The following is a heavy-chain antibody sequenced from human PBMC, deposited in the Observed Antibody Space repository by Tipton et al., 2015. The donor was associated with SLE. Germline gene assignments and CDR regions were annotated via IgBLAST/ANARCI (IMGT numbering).Heavy chain of an antibody. J-gene: IGHJ6*03. D-gene: IGHD5-24*01. CDR1: GGSFGVYA. Sequence: QVQLVQSGAEVKKPGSSVKVSCKAAGGSFGVYALSWVRQAPGQGLEWMGGIIPTFGTADYAQKFQGRVTITADKSTSTAYMELSSLRPEDTAVYYCAREADGSPGDLGYSYYMDVWGRGTAVTVSS. CDR3: AREADGSPGDLGYSYYMDV. CDR2: IIPTFGTA. V-gene: IGHV1-69*06.